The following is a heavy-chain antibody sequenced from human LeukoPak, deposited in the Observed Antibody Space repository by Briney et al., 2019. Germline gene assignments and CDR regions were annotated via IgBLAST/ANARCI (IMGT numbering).Heavy chain of an antibody. CDR1: GFTFSSYW. V-gene: IGHV3-7*03. J-gene: IGHJ6*04. CDR2: IKQDGSEK. D-gene: IGHD3-16*01. Sequence: GGSLRLSCAASGFTFSSYWMSWVRQAPGKGLEWVADIKQDGSEKYYVDSVKGRFTISRDNTKNSLYLQMNSLRAEDTAVYYCAREAPLVPFFLRCMDVWGKGTTVTVSS. CDR3: AREAPLVPFFLRCMDV.